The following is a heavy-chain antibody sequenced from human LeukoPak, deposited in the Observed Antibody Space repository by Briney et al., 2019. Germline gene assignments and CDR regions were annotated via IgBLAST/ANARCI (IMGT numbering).Heavy chain of an antibody. J-gene: IGHJ5*02. CDR1: GGTFSSYA. Sequence: GASVKVSCKASGGTFSSYAISWVRQAPGQGLEWMGGIIPIFGTANYAQKFQGRVTITADKSTSTAYMELSSLRSEDTAVYYCARDPLELSLSNWFDPWGQGTLVTVSS. CDR2: IIPIFGTA. V-gene: IGHV1-69*06. CDR3: ARDPLELSLSNWFDP. D-gene: IGHD1-7*01.